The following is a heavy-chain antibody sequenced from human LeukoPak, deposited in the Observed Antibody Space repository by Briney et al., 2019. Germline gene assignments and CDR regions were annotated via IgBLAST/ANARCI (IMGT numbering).Heavy chain of an antibody. J-gene: IGHJ4*02. CDR2: IWSDGTNT. CDR3: AKDAQRGFDYSNSLDK. CDR1: GFTFSHYG. V-gene: IGHV3-33*06. Sequence: PGGSLRLSCATSGFTFSHYGMHWVSQAPGKWLEWVAVIWSDGTNTYYGDPVKGRFTISRDNFQRTVYLQMNSLRAEDTAVYYCAKDAQRGFDYSNSLDKWGQGTLVTVSS. D-gene: IGHD4-11*01.